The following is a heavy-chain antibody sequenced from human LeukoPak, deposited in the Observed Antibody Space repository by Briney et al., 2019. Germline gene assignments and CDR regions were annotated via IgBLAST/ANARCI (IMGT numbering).Heavy chain of an antibody. J-gene: IGHJ5*02. CDR1: GFTFSSYAMH. CDR3: ARVSRGRITLIRGISSGFDP. V-gene: IGHV4-30-4*01. D-gene: IGHD3-10*01. CDR2: IYYSGST. Sequence: LRLSCSASGFTFSSYAMHWVRQAPGKGLEWIGYIYYSGSTYYNPSLKSRVTISVDTSKNQFSLKLSSVTAADTAVYYCARVSRGRITLIRGISSGFDPWGQGTLVTVSS.